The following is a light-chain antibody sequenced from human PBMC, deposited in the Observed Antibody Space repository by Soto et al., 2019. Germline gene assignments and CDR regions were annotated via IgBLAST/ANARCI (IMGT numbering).Light chain of an antibody. CDR2: GAS. CDR1: QNVRSDY. V-gene: IGKV3-20*01. CDR3: QQYGSASWT. J-gene: IGKJ1*01. Sequence: EIMLTHSPGTLSFSPGYISTISFSSSQNVRSDYLAWYQQKPGQAPTLLIYGASGRAAGIPDRFSGSGSGTDFTLTISRLEPEDFAVYYCQQYGSASWTFGQGTMGDNK.